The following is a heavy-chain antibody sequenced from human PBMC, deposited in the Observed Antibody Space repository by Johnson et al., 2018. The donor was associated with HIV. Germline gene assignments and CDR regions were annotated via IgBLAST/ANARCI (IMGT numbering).Heavy chain of an antibody. V-gene: IGHV3-15*01. Sequence: VQLVESGGGLVQPGGSLRLSCAASGFTFDDYGMSWVRQAPGKGLEWVGRIKSKTDGGTTDYAAPVKGRFTISRDDSKNTLYLQMNSLKTEDTAVYYCTTERGDPLFGADAFDIWGQGTMVTVSS. CDR2: IKSKTDGGTT. CDR3: TTERGDPLFGADAFDI. D-gene: IGHD2-21*01. J-gene: IGHJ3*02. CDR1: GFTFDDYG.